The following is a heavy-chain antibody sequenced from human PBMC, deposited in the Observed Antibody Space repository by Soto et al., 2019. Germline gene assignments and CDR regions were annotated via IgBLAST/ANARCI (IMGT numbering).Heavy chain of an antibody. CDR2: ISAGSTYT. CDR3: AREHYGSFDF. D-gene: IGHD3-10*01. CDR1: GFTFSPYY. V-gene: IGHV3-11*05. J-gene: IGHJ4*02. Sequence: QVQLVESGGGLVRPGESLRLSCAASGFTFSPYYMAWIRQAPGKGLEWVSSISAGSTYTHYADSVGGRFTISRDDGRNSLYLQMNRLTAEDTAVYSCAREHYGSFDFWGQGTLVTVSS.